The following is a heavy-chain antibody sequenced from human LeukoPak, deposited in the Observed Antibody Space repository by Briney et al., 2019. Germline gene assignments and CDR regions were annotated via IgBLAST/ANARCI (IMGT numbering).Heavy chain of an antibody. Sequence: PSETLSLTCAVYGGSLSGYYWSWIRQPPGKGLEWIGEINHSGSTNYNPSLKSRVTISVDTSKNQFSLKLSSVTAADTAVYYCARGYYYYYMDVWDKGTTVTVSS. CDR3: ARGYYYYYMDV. CDR1: GGSLSGYY. CDR2: INHSGST. V-gene: IGHV4-34*01. J-gene: IGHJ6*03.